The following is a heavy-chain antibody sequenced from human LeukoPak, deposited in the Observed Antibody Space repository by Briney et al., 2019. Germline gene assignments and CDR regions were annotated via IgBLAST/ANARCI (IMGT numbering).Heavy chain of an antibody. J-gene: IGHJ4*02. Sequence: PSETLSLTCAVYGGSFSGYYWSWIRQPPGKGLEWIGEINHSGSTNYNPSLKSRVTISVDTSKNQFSLKLSSVTAADTAVYYCARGPNYYDSSGYYYGYWGQGTLVTVSS. D-gene: IGHD3-22*01. CDR2: INHSGST. CDR1: GGSFSGYY. V-gene: IGHV4-34*01. CDR3: ARGPNYYDSSGYYYGY.